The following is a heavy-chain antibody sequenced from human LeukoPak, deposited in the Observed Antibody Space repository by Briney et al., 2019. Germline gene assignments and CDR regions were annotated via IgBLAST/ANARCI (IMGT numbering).Heavy chain of an antibody. Sequence: GGSLRLSCAASGFIFSSYAMSWVRQAPGKGLEWVSGISGSAGSTYYADSVKGRFTISRDNSKNTLHLQMNSLRAEDTAVYYCAKVGDYSNYGIDYWGQGTLVTVSS. V-gene: IGHV3-23*01. CDR3: AKVGDYSNYGIDY. CDR1: GFIFSSYA. J-gene: IGHJ4*02. D-gene: IGHD4-11*01. CDR2: ISGSAGST.